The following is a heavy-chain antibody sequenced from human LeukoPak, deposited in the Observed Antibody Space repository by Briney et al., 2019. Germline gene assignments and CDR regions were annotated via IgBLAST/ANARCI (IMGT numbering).Heavy chain of an antibody. CDR3: TKGANSNYYFDY. Sequence: GGSLRLSCAASGFTFSSYGMHWVRQAPGKGLEWVGFIRSKAYGGTAEYAASVKGRFTISRDDSKSIAYLQMNSLKTEDTAVYYCTKGANSNYYFDYWGQGTLVTVSS. J-gene: IGHJ4*02. CDR1: GFTFSSYG. CDR2: IRSKAYGGTA. V-gene: IGHV3-49*04. D-gene: IGHD1-7*01.